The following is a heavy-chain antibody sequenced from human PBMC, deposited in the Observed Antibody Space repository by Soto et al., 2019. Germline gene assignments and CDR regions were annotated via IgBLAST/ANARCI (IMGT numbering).Heavy chain of an antibody. CDR1: GYTFTSYD. CDR2: MNPNSGNT. V-gene: IGHV1-8*01. CDR3: ARVRSVYGDYGDY. D-gene: IGHD4-17*01. Sequence: QVPLVQSGAEVKKPGASVKVSCKASGYTFTSYDINWVRQATGQGLEWMGWMNPNSGNTGYAQKFQGRVTMTRNTSMSTAYMELSSLRSEDTAVYYCARVRSVYGDYGDYWGQGTLVTVSS. J-gene: IGHJ4*02.